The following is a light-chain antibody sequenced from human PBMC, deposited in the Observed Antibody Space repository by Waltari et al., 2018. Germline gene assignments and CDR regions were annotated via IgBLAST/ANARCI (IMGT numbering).Light chain of an antibody. CDR1: QSVSSY. V-gene: IGKV3-11*01. CDR3: QQRSNWPPT. J-gene: IGKJ5*01. Sequence: EIVLPQSPATLSLSPGERATLSCRASQSVSSYLAWYQQKPGQAPRLLIYDASNTATGIPARFSGSGSGTDFTLTISSLEPEDCAVYYCQQRSNWPPTFGQGTRLEIK. CDR2: DAS.